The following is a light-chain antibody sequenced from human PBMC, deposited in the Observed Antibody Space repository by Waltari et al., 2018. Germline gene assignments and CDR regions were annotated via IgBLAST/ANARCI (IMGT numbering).Light chain of an antibody. V-gene: IGKV6-21*02. CDR2: YAS. Sequence: EIVLTQSPDFQSVTPKEKVTITCRASPSIGRSLHWYQRKPGQSPNLLIKYASQSISGVPSRFSGSGSGTDFTLTITSLEAEDAATYFCHQSSKLPITFGQGTRLEI. CDR3: HQSSKLPIT. CDR1: PSIGRS. J-gene: IGKJ5*01.